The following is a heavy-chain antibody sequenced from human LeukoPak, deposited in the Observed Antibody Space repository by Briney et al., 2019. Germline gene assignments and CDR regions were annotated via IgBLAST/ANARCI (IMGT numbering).Heavy chain of an antibody. D-gene: IGHD7-27*01. CDR2: INPNIPNTDDT. Sequence: ASVKVSCKASGYTFIDYYIHWLRRAPGQGLEWMGRINPNIPNTDDTDYAQNFQGRVTMTRDTSISTAFMELSRLTSDDTAVYYCARDLPSTSNWELDYWGQGTLVTVSS. V-gene: IGHV1-2*06. J-gene: IGHJ4*02. CDR3: ARDLPSTSNWELDY. CDR1: GYTFIDYY.